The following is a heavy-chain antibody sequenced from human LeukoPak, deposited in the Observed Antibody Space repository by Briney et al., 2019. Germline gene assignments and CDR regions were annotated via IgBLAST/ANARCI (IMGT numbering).Heavy chain of an antibody. V-gene: IGHV3-66*01. CDR3: AREGEGFCSSTSCSPPYYDY. Sequence: GGSLRLSCAASGFTVSSNYMSWVRQAPGKGLEWVSVIYSGGSTYYADSVKGRFTISRDNSKNTLYLQMNSLRAEDTAVYYCAREGEGFCSSTSCSPPYYDYWGQGTLVTVSS. CDR2: IYSGGST. CDR1: GFTVSSNY. J-gene: IGHJ4*02. D-gene: IGHD2-2*01.